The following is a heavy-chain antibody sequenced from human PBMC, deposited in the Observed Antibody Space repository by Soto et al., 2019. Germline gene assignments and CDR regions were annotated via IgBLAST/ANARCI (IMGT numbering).Heavy chain of an antibody. CDR2: MYYSGTT. J-gene: IGHJ5*02. CDR1: GGSISNYY. CDR3: ARHTGRWELRFGP. V-gene: IGHV4-59*08. Sequence: QVQLQESGPGLVKPSETLSLTCTVSGGSISNYYWSWIRQPPGKGREWIGYMYYSGTTNYNPSLKRRVTICVDTSKTQFSRKLSYVTAADTAIYYCARHTGRWELRFGPWGQGTLVTVSS. D-gene: IGHD1-26*01.